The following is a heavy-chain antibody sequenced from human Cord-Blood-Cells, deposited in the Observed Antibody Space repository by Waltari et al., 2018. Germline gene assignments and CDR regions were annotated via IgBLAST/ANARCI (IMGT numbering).Heavy chain of an antibody. J-gene: IGHJ4*02. CDR2: INPNSGGT. D-gene: IGHD6-19*01. V-gene: IGHV1-2*04. CDR3: ARGEKYSSGWYHFDY. CDR1: GYTFTGYY. Sequence: QVQLVQSGAEVKKPGASVKVSCKASGYTFTGYYMHWVRQDPGQGLEWMGWINPNSGGTNYAQKFQGWVTMTRDTSISTAYMELSRLRSDDTAVYYCARGEKYSSGWYHFDYWGQGTLVTVSS.